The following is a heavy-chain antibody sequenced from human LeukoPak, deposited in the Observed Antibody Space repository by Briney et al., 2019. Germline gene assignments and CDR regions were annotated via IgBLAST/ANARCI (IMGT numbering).Heavy chain of an antibody. D-gene: IGHD6-19*01. CDR3: ARAIEQWLVRDFDY. V-gene: IGHV7-4-1*02. CDR1: GYTFSNYH. CDR2: INTNTGNP. J-gene: IGHJ4*02. Sequence: ASVKVSCKASGYTFSNYHMNWVRQAPGQGLEWMGWINTNTGNPTYAQGFTGRFVFSLDTSVSTAYLQISSLKAEDTAVYYCARAIEQWLVRDFDYWGQGTLVTVSS.